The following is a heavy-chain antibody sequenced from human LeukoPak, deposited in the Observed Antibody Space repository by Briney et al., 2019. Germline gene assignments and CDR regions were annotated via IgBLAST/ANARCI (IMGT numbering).Heavy chain of an antibody. V-gene: IGHV3-23*01. D-gene: IGHD6-19*01. Sequence: GGSLRLSCAASGFTFSSYGMSWVRQAPGKGLEWVSAISGSGGSTYYADSVKGRFTISRDNSKNTLYLQMNSLRAEDTAVYYCAKDRVWLVLGLPPPHFDYWGQGTLVTVSS. J-gene: IGHJ4*02. CDR3: AKDRVWLVLGLPPPHFDY. CDR2: ISGSGGST. CDR1: GFTFSSYG.